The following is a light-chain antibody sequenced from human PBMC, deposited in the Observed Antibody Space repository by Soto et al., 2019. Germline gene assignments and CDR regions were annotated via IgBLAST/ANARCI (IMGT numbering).Light chain of an antibody. CDR2: GAS. CDR1: QSFSSSY. CDR3: QQYGSSPLT. J-gene: IGKJ4*01. Sequence: EIVLTRSPGTLSLSPGERATLSCRASQSFSSSYLAWYQQKPGPAPSLLIYGASSRATGIPDRFSGSGSGTDFTLTISRLEPEDFAVYYCQQYGSSPLTFGGGTKVEIK. V-gene: IGKV3-20*01.